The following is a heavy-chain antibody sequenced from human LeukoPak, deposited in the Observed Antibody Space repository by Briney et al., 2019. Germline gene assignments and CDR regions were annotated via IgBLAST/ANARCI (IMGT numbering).Heavy chain of an antibody. Sequence: PGGSLRLSCAASGFTFSSYAMHWVRQAPGKGLEWVAVISYDGSNKYYADSVKGRFTISRDNSKNTLYLQMNSLRAEDTAVYYCAKGHLLDELFTEFDYWGQGTLVTVSS. V-gene: IGHV3-30-3*01. CDR3: AKGHLLDELFTEFDY. CDR2: ISYDGSNK. D-gene: IGHD3-10*01. J-gene: IGHJ4*02. CDR1: GFTFSSYA.